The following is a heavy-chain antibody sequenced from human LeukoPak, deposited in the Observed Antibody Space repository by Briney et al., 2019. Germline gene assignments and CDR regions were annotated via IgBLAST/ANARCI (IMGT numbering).Heavy chain of an antibody. V-gene: IGHV3-23*01. CDR3: AKLHTVQLRLWFGELLSYFQH. CDR2: ISGSRGST. D-gene: IGHD3-10*01. CDR1: GFTFSSYA. Sequence: GGSLRLSCAASGFTFSSYAMSWVRQAPGKGLEWVSAISGSRGSTYYADSVKGRFTISRDNSKNTLYLQMNSLRAEDTAVYYCAKLHTVQLRLWFGELLSYFQHWGQGTLVTVSS. J-gene: IGHJ1*01.